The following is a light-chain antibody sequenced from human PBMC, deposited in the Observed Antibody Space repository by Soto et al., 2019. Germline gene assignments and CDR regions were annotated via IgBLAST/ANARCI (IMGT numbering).Light chain of an antibody. CDR1: QSVTSNS. V-gene: IGKV3-20*01. Sequence: EIVLTQSPGTLSLSPGERATLSSRASQSVTSNSLAWYQQKPGQAPRLLIYGASSRATGIPDRFSGSGSGTDFTLTISRLEPEDFAVYYCQQYGSSPFWTFGQGTKVEIK. CDR3: QQYGSSPFWT. CDR2: GAS. J-gene: IGKJ1*01.